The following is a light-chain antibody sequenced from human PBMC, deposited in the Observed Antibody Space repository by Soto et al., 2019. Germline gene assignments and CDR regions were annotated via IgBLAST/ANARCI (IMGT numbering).Light chain of an antibody. V-gene: IGLV2-8*01. CDR3: ISYAGSNNLVV. CDR1: SSDVGGYNY. J-gene: IGLJ2*01. Sequence: QSALTQPPSASGSPGQSVTLSCTGTSSDVGGYNYVSWYQQHPGKAPKLMIFEVTKRPSGVPDRFSGSKSGNTASLTVSGLQAEDEADYYCISYAGSNNLVVVGGGTKLTVL. CDR2: EVT.